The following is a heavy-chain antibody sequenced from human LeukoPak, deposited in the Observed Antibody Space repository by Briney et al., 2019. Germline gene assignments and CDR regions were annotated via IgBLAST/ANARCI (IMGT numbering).Heavy chain of an antibody. CDR1: GSTFSSYA. Sequence: GRSLRLSCAASGSTFSSYAMHWVRQAPGKGLEWVAVISYDGSNKYYADSVKGRFTISRDNSKNTLYLQMNSLRAEDTAVYYCARTEYYYGSGSGDYWGQGTLVTVSS. D-gene: IGHD3-10*01. CDR3: ARTEYYYGSGSGDY. CDR2: ISYDGSNK. V-gene: IGHV3-30*01. J-gene: IGHJ4*02.